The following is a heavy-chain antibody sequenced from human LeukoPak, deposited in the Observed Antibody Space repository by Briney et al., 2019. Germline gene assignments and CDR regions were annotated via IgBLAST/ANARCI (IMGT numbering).Heavy chain of an antibody. CDR2: IYTSGST. Sequence: SETLSLTCTVSGGSISSGSYYWSWTRQPAGKGLEWIGRIYTSGSTNYNPSLKSRVTISVDTSKNQFSLKLSSVTAADTAVYYCAREKYYDSSGYSLGGYYYYGMDVWGQGTTVTVSS. V-gene: IGHV4-61*02. CDR3: AREKYYDSSGYSLGGYYYYGMDV. D-gene: IGHD3-22*01. CDR1: GGSISSGSYY. J-gene: IGHJ6*02.